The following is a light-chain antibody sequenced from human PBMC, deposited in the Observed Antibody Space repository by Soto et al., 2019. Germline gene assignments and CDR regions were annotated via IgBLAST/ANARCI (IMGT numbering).Light chain of an antibody. Sequence: QSVLTQPASVSGSPGQSIAISCTGVRTDVADGYDYVSWYQQHPGQAPQLIIYDVSNRPSGVSDRFSGSKSGNTASLTISGLQAEDEAKYYCTSYTSSTPLYVFGTGTKVPV. CDR2: DVS. CDR3: TSYTSSTPLYV. V-gene: IGLV2-14*03. J-gene: IGLJ1*01. CDR1: RTDVADGYDY.